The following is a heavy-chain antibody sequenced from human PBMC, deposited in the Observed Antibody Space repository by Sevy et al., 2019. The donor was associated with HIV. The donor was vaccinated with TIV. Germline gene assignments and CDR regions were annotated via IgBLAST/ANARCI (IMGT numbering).Heavy chain of an antibody. CDR3: AKDGDSSGWYGGAYYFDY. V-gene: IGHV3-23*01. Sequence: GGSLRLSCAASGFTFSSYAMSWVRQAPGKGLEWVSAISGSGGSTYYADSVKGRFTISRDNSKNTLYLQMNSLRAEDTAVYYCAKDGDSSGWYGGAYYFDYWGQGTLVTVSS. D-gene: IGHD6-19*01. CDR1: GFTFSSYA. CDR2: ISGSGGST. J-gene: IGHJ4*02.